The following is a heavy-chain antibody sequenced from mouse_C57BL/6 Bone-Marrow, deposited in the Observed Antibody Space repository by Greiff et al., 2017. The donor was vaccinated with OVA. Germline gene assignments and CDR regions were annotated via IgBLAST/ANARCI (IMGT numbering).Heavy chain of an antibody. V-gene: IGHV1-15*01. CDR3: TRDYGSSKDY. CDR2: IDPETGGT. CDR1: GYTFTDYE. D-gene: IGHD1-1*01. J-gene: IGHJ2*01. Sequence: VKLQESGAELVRPGASVTLSCKASGYTFTDYEMHWVKQTPVHGLEWIGAIDPETGGTAYNQKFKGKAILTADKSSSTAYMELRSLTSEDSAVYYCTRDYGSSKDYWGQGTTLTVSS.